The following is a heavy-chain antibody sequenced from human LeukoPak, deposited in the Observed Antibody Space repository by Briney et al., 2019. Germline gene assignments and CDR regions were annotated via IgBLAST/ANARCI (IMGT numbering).Heavy chain of an antibody. V-gene: IGHV3-30*01. J-gene: IGHJ4*02. Sequence: GGSLRLSCAASGFTFSSYAMHWVRQAPGKGLEWVAVISYDGSNKYYADSVKGRFTISRDNSKNTLYLQMNSLRAEDTAVYYCARSPTVATTYFDYWGQGTLVTFSS. CDR1: GFTFSSYA. D-gene: IGHD5-24*01. CDR2: ISYDGSNK. CDR3: ARSPTVATTYFDY.